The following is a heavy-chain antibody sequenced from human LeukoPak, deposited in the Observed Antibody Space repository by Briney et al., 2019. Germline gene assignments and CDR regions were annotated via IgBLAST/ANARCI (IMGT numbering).Heavy chain of an antibody. CDR1: GFTFSNYA. Sequence: GGSLRLSCAGSGFTFSNYAMTWVRQAPGKGLEWVSSVSGSGRNTFYPDSVEGRFTISRDNSKNTVYLQMNSLRADDTAVYYCVKSRRVRGNQRGLCDYWGQGTLVTVS. V-gene: IGHV3-23*01. D-gene: IGHD2/OR15-2a*01. CDR2: VSGSGRNT. J-gene: IGHJ4*02. CDR3: VKSRRVRGNQRGLCDY.